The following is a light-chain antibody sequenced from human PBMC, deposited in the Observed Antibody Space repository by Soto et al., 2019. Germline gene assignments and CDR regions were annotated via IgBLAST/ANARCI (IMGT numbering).Light chain of an antibody. CDR2: AAS. J-gene: IGKJ1*01. CDR3: QKYNSALPWT. Sequence: DIQMTQSPSSLSASVGDRVTITCRATQDISNYLAWYQQKPGKVPNLLIYAASTLQSGVPSRFSGSGSGTDFTLTTSSLQPEDVATYYCQKYNSALPWTFGQGTKVEI. V-gene: IGKV1-27*01. CDR1: QDISNY.